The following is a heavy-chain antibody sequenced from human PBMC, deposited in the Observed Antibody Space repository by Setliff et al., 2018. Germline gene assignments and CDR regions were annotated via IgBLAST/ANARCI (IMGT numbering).Heavy chain of an antibody. D-gene: IGHD2-15*01. J-gene: IGHJ6*02. CDR2: ITAGIVDT. CDR1: GYTSTTNA. Sequence: ASVKVSCKASGYTSTTNALHWVRQAPGQSLEWMGWITAGIVDTKYSQKFQGRITITRDTSASTFHMELSSLTSEDTALYSCAASVGGAPYYYGLDVWGQGTTVTVSS. CDR3: AASVGGAPYYYGLDV. V-gene: IGHV1-3*01.